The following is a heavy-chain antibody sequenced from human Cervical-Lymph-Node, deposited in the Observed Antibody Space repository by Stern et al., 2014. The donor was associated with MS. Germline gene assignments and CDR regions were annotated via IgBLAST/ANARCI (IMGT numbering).Heavy chain of an antibody. Sequence: VQLEESGAEVRKPGASVKVSCKASGYTFTSFGISWVRRAPGQGLEWMGWISGYNGDTNYPQKFQGRVILTTDTSTSTAYMDLTSLRSDDTAMYYCARGPYCSSTSCYTNGYYFYGLDVWGQGTTVTVSS. J-gene: IGHJ6*02. V-gene: IGHV1-18*01. CDR2: ISGYNGDT. CDR3: ARGPYCSSTSCYTNGYYFYGLDV. CDR1: GYTFTSFG. D-gene: IGHD2-2*02.